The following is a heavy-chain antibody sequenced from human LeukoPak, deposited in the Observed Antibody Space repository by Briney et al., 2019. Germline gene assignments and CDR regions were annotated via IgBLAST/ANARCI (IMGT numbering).Heavy chain of an antibody. CDR3: ARSVGATIFDP. Sequence: KPGGSLRLSCAASGFTFSSYSMNWVRQAPGKGLEWVSSISSSSSYIYYADSVKGRFTISGDNAKNSLYLQMNSLRAEDTAVYYCARSVGATIFDPWGQGTLVTVSS. V-gene: IGHV3-21*01. D-gene: IGHD1-26*01. CDR2: ISSSSSYI. J-gene: IGHJ5*02. CDR1: GFTFSSYS.